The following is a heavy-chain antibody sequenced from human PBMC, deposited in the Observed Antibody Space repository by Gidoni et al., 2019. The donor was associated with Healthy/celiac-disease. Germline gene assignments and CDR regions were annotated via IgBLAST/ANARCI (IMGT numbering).Heavy chain of an antibody. CDR3: ATNNYGDYGLY. Sequence: HWVRQAPGQGLEWMGWINPNSGGTNYAQKFQGRVTMTRDTSISTAYMELSRLRSDDTAVYYCATNNYGDYGLYWGQGTLVTVSS. V-gene: IGHV1-2*02. D-gene: IGHD4-17*01. J-gene: IGHJ4*02. CDR2: INPNSGGT.